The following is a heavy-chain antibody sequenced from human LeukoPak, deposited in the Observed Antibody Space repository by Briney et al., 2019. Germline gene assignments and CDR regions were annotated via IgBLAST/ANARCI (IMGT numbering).Heavy chain of an antibody. CDR1: GYTFTSYG. J-gene: IGHJ4*02. CDR3: ARQYYDFWSGYYPLGY. Sequence: GASVKVSCKACGYTFTSYGISWVRQAPGQGLEWMGWISAYNGNTNYAQKLQGRVTMTTDTSTSTAYMELRSLRSDDTAVYYCARQYYDFWSGYYPLGYWGQGTLVTVS. V-gene: IGHV1-18*01. CDR2: ISAYNGNT. D-gene: IGHD3-3*01.